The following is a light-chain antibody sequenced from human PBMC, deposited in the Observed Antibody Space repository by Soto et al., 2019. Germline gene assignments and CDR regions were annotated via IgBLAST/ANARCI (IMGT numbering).Light chain of an antibody. CDR2: GAS. CDR1: QSISGY. Sequence: IQMTQSPSSLSASVGDRVTITCRASQSISGYLNWYQQKPGKAPKVLISGASTLHNGVPSRFSGRGSGTDFTLTISSLQPEDVATYYCQQSLSTLLTFGGGTKVEIK. V-gene: IGKV1-39*01. CDR3: QQSLSTLLT. J-gene: IGKJ4*01.